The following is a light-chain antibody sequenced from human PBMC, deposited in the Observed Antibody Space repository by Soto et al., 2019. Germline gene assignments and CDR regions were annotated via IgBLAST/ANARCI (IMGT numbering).Light chain of an antibody. J-gene: IGLJ1*01. CDR1: ASNIGNNS. Sequence: QCVLTQPPSVSAAPGQRVTISCSGSASNIGNNSVSWYQQLPGAAPKLLIYDDNNRPSGIPDRFSGSKSGTSATLGITGLQTGDEADYYCGTWDTSLPACVFGPGTKLTVL. V-gene: IGLV1-51*01. CDR2: DDN. CDR3: GTWDTSLPACV.